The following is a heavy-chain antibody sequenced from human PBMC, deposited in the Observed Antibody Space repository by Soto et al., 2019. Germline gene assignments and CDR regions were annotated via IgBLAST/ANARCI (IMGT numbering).Heavy chain of an antibody. CDR3: AREVLWSRYFDY. CDR1: GFIFSNYV. D-gene: IGHD3-10*01. V-gene: IGHV3-30-3*01. J-gene: IGHJ4*02. Sequence: QVQLVESGGGVVQPGRSVRLSCTASGFIFSNYVKYWVRQAPGKGLEWVAFMSYDGTTKSYADSVKGRFTISRDNSQNTLYLQMNSLRPEDTGVYYCAREVLWSRYFDYWGQGSLVTVSS. CDR2: MSYDGTTK.